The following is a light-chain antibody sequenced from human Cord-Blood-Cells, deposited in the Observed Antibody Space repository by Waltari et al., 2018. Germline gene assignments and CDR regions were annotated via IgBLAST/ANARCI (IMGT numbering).Light chain of an antibody. J-gene: IGLJ1*01. Sequence: HSALTQPPSASGPPGQSVTLSCTGTSSDVGGYNYVSRYQQHPGKAPKLMIYEVSKWPSGVPDRFSGSKSGNTASLTVSGLQAEDEADYYCSSYAGSNNPYVFGTGTKVTVL. V-gene: IGLV2-8*01. CDR1: SSDVGGYNY. CDR3: SSYAGSNNPYV. CDR2: EVS.